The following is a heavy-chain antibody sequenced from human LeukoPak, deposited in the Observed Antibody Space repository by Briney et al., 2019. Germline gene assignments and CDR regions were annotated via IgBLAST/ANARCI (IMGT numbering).Heavy chain of an antibody. J-gene: IGHJ4*02. V-gene: IGHV1-18*01. CDR3: ARERTDYGDYGLDY. Sequence: ASVKVSCKASGYTFTSYGISWVRQAPGQGLEWMGWISAYNGNTNYAQKLQGRVTMTTDTSTSTAYMELRSLRSGDTAVYYCARERTDYGDYGLDYWGQGTLVTVSS. CDR1: GYTFTSYG. D-gene: IGHD4-17*01. CDR2: ISAYNGNT.